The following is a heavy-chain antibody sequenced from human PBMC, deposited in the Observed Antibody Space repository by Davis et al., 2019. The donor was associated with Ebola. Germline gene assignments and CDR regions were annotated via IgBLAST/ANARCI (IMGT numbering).Heavy chain of an antibody. Sequence: GGSLRLSCAASGFTFSSNSMNWVRQAPGKGLEWVSFISSSSNYIYYADSVKGRFTISRDNSKNTLYLQMNSLRAEDTAVDYCASYNWNGAGWGQGTLVTVSS. D-gene: IGHD1-1*01. CDR1: GFTFSSNS. J-gene: IGHJ4*02. CDR2: ISSSSNYI. V-gene: IGHV3-21*04. CDR3: ASYNWNGAG.